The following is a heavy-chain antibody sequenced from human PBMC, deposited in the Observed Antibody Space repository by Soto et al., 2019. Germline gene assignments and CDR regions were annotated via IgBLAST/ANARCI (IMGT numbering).Heavy chain of an antibody. CDR3: ARSDGQWLQFPFDY. CDR1: GFTVSSNY. D-gene: IGHD5-12*01. J-gene: IGHJ4*02. Sequence: EVQLVESGGGLVQPGGSLRLSCAASGFTVSSNYMSWVRQAPGKGLEWVSVIYSGGSTYYADSVKGRFTISRDNSKNTLYLQMNSLRAEDTAVYYCARSDGQWLQFPFDYWGQGTLVTVSS. CDR2: IYSGGST. V-gene: IGHV3-66*01.